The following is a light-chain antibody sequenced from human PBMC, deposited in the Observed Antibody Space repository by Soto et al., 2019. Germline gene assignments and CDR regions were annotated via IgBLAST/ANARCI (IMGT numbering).Light chain of an antibody. J-gene: IGKJ1*01. CDR1: QSISSW. Sequence: DIPMTQSPSTLSASLGDRVTITFRASQSISSWLAWYQQKPGKVPKLLIYKASSLESGVPSRFSGSGSGTEFTLTISSLQPDDFATYYCQQYNSYPWTFGQGTKVDI. V-gene: IGKV1-5*03. CDR2: KAS. CDR3: QQYNSYPWT.